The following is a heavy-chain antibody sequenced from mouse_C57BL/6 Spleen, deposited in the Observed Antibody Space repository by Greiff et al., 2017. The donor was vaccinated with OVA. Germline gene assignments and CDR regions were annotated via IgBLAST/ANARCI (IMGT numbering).Heavy chain of an antibody. V-gene: IGHV5-4*01. J-gene: IGHJ3*01. CDR1: GFTFSSYA. D-gene: IGHD1-1*01. CDR3: AREDYYGSSYFAY. CDR2: ISDGGSYT. Sequence: EVQRVESGGGLVKPGGSLKLSCAASGFTFSSYAMSWVRQTPEKRLEWVATISDGGSYTYYPDNVKGRFTISRDNAKNNLYLQMSHLKSEDTAMYYCAREDYYGSSYFAYWGQGTLVTVSA.